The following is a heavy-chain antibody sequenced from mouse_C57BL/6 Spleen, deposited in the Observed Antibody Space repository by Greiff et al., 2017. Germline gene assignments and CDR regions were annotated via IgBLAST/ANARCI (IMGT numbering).Heavy chain of an antibody. V-gene: IGHV1-82*01. D-gene: IGHD3-2*02. CDR1: GYAFSSSW. J-gene: IGHJ3*01. Sequence: VQLQESGPELVKPGASVKISCKASGYAFSSSWMNWVKQRPGKGLEWIGRIYPGDGDTNYNGKFKGKATLTADKSSSTAYMQLSSLTSEDSAVYFCARGNSSGPPWFAYWGQGTLVTVSA. CDR3: ARGNSSGPPWFAY. CDR2: IYPGDGDT.